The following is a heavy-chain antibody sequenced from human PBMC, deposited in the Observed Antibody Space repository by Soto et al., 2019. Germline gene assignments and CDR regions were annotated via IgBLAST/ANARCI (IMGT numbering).Heavy chain of an antibody. J-gene: IGHJ6*02. V-gene: IGHV5-51*01. CDR2: INTDECDT. D-gene: IGHD5-12*01. Sequence: GGSLKNSCKGSGYSFPKYWIGWVRQMPGKGLECMAIINTDECDTRYRPSFQGQVTISADQSISTAYLQWSSLKASDTAMCYCVRMGFSGGGYLSYYYYGMDIWGQGTTVTVSS. CDR1: GYSFPKYW. CDR3: VRMGFSGGGYLSYYYYGMDI.